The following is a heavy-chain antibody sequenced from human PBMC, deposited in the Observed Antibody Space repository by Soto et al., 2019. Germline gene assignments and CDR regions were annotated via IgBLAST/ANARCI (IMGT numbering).Heavy chain of an antibody. Sequence: QTLTLTCTFSGFSLSTSGVGVGWIRQPPGKALEWLALIYWDDDKRYSPSLKSRLTITKDTSKNQVVLTMTNMDPVDTATYYCAHVLIPFGVVTTNWFDPWGQGTLVTVSS. J-gene: IGHJ5*02. D-gene: IGHD3-3*01. CDR2: IYWDDDK. CDR1: GFSLSTSGVG. CDR3: AHVLIPFGVVTTNWFDP. V-gene: IGHV2-5*02.